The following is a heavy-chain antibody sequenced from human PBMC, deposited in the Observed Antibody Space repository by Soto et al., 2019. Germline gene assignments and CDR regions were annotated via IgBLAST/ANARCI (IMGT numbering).Heavy chain of an antibody. Sequence: GGSLRLSCAASGFTFSSYGMHWVRQAPGKGLEWVALISYDGSNKYYADSVKGRFTISRDNSKNTLYLQMNSLRAEDTAVYYCAKVAGATTFDYWGQGTLVTVSS. CDR3: AKVAGATTFDY. CDR1: GFTFSSYG. V-gene: IGHV3-30*18. CDR2: ISYDGSNK. J-gene: IGHJ4*02. D-gene: IGHD1-26*01.